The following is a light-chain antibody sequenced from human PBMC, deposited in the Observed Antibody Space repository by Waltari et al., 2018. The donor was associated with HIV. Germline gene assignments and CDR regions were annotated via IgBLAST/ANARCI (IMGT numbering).Light chain of an antibody. CDR3: ATWDDRLNYWV. CDR1: TSNIGTNS. J-gene: IGLJ3*02. V-gene: IGLV1-44*01. CDR2: PDN. Sequence: QSVVTQPPSASGAPGQRVTISCSGSTSNIGTNSVSWYQQFPGTAPKLLIYPDNGRPPGVLGRFAGSKSGTSASLAISGLQSEDEADYYCATWDDRLNYWVFGGGTKLTVL.